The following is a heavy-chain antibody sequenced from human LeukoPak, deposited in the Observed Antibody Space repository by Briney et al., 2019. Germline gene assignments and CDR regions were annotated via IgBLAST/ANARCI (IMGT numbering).Heavy chain of an antibody. J-gene: IGHJ5*01. Sequence: ASVKVSYKPSGYSLISYDLNEVRQATGQGVEWMGWMNHNSGNTGYAEKLQGRVTLTRNTSISTAYMELSSLRCEDTAVYYCARGEVGDYDGYHWKDSWGHGTLVTASS. CDR3: ARGEVGDYDGYHWKDS. CDR1: GYSLISYD. D-gene: IGHD4-17*01. CDR2: MNHNSGNT. V-gene: IGHV1-8*01.